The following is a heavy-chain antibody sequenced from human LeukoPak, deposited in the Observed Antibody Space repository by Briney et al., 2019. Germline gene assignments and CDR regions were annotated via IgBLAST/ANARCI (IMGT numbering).Heavy chain of an antibody. J-gene: IGHJ5*02. Sequence: GGSLRLSCAASGFTFSSYSMNWVRQAPGKGLEWVSSLSSSSSYIDYADSVKGRFTISRDNVKNSLYLQMNSLRAEGTAVYYCARAGRAYSSSWYWFDPWGQGTLVTVSS. D-gene: IGHD6-13*01. V-gene: IGHV3-21*01. CDR1: GFTFSSYS. CDR3: ARAGRAYSSSWYWFDP. CDR2: LSSSSSYI.